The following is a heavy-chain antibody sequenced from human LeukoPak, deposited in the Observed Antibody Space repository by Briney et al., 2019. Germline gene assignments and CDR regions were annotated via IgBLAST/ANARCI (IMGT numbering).Heavy chain of an antibody. J-gene: IGHJ4*02. CDR3: ARDRYGDYDFDY. V-gene: IGHV4-59*01. D-gene: IGHD4-17*01. Sequence: SETLSLTCTVSGGSISSYYWSWIRQPPGKGLEWIGYIYYSGSANYNPSLKSRVTISVDTSKNQFSLKLSSVTAADTAVYYCARDRYGDYDFDYWGQGTLVTVSS. CDR2: IYYSGSA. CDR1: GGSISSYY.